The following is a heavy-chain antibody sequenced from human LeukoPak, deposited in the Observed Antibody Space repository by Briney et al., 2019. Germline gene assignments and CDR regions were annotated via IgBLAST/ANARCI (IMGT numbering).Heavy chain of an antibody. Sequence: GASVKFSCKASGDTFTSDGISWVRQAPGQRLEWMGWISAYNGSTNYAQKLQGRVTMTTDTSTSTAYMELRSLRSDDTAVYYCAREGDGTTIFGVVIMFTYYFDYWGQGTLVTVSS. J-gene: IGHJ4*02. D-gene: IGHD3-3*01. CDR1: GDTFTSDG. V-gene: IGHV1-18*01. CDR2: ISAYNGST. CDR3: AREGDGTTIFGVVIMFTYYFDY.